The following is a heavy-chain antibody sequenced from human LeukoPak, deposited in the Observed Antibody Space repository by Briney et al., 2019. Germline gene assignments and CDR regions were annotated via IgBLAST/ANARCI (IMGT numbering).Heavy chain of an antibody. CDR2: VNQDGSEK. J-gene: IGHJ3*02. D-gene: IGHD3-16*01. Sequence: GGSLRLSGAASGFIFNSYWMNWLRQAPGKGLEWVANVNQDGSEKYYVGSVKGRFTISRDNAKNSLYLQMNSLRVEDTAVYYCARGWASSRRKAFDIWGQGTIVTVSS. CDR3: ARGWASSRRKAFDI. CDR1: GFIFNSYW. V-gene: IGHV3-7*03.